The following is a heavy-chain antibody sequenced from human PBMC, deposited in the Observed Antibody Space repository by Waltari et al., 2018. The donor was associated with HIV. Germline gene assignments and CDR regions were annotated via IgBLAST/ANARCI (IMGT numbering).Heavy chain of an antibody. CDR2: ISYSSSHI. V-gene: IGHV3-21*01. CDR3: ARYGGYSGPTLDY. CDR1: GFTFSSYT. D-gene: IGHD5-12*01. J-gene: IGHJ4*02. Sequence: EVKLVESGGGLVKPGGSLRLSCAASGFTFSSYTMNWVRQAPGKGLEWVSSISYSSSHIYYADSLKGRFTISRDNAKNSLYLQMNSLRAEDTAVYYCARYGGYSGPTLDYWGQGTLVTVSS.